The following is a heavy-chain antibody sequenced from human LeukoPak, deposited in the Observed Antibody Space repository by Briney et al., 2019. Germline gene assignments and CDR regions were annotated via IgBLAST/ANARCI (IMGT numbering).Heavy chain of an antibody. J-gene: IGHJ4*02. CDR1: GFTFDDYV. CDR2: INWNGGST. V-gene: IGHV3-20*04. CDR3: ARGEGVRIAVAGTLDY. Sequence: GGSLRLSCAASGFTFDDYVMSWVRHAPGKGLEWVSGINWNGGSTGYADSVKGRFTISRDNAKNSLYLQMNSLRAEDTALYYCARGEGVRIAVAGTLDYWGQGTLVTVSS. D-gene: IGHD6-19*01.